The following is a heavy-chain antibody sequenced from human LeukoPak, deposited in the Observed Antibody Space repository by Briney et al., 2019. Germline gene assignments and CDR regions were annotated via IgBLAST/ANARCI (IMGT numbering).Heavy chain of an antibody. J-gene: IGHJ4*02. CDR1: GGSISSSSYY. D-gene: IGHD2-15*01. CDR2: IYYSGST. CDR3: AREPFGDIVVVVAATPSSCYFDY. Sequence: SETLSLTCTVSGGSISSSSYYWGWIRQPPGKGLEWILNIYYSGSTYYNPSLKSRVTISVDTSKNQFSLKLSSVTAADTAVYYCAREPFGDIVVVVAATPSSCYFDYWGQGTLVTVSS. V-gene: IGHV4-39*07.